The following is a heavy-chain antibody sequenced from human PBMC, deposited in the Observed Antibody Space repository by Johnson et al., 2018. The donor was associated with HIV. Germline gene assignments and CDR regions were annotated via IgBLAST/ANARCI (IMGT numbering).Heavy chain of an antibody. V-gene: IGHV3-30*02. CDR3: ARDWEQQQPGAFDI. CDR1: GFTFSSYG. CDR2: IRYDGSNI. J-gene: IGHJ3*02. Sequence: QVQLVESGGGVVQPGGSLRLSCAASGFTFSSYGMHWVRQAPGKGLEWMAFIRYDGSNILYADSVKGRFTISRDNSKNTLYLQMNSLRAEDTAVYYCARDWEQQQPGAFDIWGQGTMVTVSS. D-gene: IGHD6-13*01.